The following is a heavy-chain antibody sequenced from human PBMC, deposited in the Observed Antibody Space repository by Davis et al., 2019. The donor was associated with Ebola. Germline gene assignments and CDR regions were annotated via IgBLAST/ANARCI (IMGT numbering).Heavy chain of an antibody. D-gene: IGHD3-10*01. Sequence: GGSLRLSCAASGFTFSSYGMHWVRQAPGKGLEWVAVISYDGSNKYYADSVKGRFTISRDNAKNSLYLQMNSLRAEDTAVYYCARDAITMVQGVIITSRYFDLWGRGTLVTVSS. CDR1: GFTFSSYG. CDR3: ARDAITMVQGVIITSRYFDL. J-gene: IGHJ2*01. V-gene: IGHV3-30*03. CDR2: ISYDGSNK.